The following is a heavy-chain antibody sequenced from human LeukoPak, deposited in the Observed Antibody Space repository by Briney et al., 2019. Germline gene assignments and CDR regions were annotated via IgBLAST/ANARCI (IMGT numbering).Heavy chain of an antibody. CDR3: ARDLNWLLFDY. CDR2: VKYDGSTT. V-gene: IGHV3-74*01. CDR1: GFTFSTYW. D-gene: IGHD3/OR15-3a*01. J-gene: IGHJ4*02. Sequence: GGSLRLSCAASGFTFSTYWMHWVRQAPGKGLVWVSRVKYDGSTTAYADSVKGRFTISRDNTRNILYLEMNSLRVEDTAVYYCARDLNWLLFDYWGQGALVTVSS.